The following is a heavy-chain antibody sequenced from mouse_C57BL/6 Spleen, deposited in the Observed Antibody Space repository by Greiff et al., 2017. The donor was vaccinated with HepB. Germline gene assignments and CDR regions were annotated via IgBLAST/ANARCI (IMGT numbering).Heavy chain of an antibody. J-gene: IGHJ4*01. CDR2: INPNYGTT. V-gene: IGHV1-39*01. Sequence: EVKLMESGPELVKPGASVKISCKASGYSFTDYNMNWVKQSNGKSLEWIGVINPNYGTTSYNQKFKGKATLTVAQSSSQAYMQLNSLTSEDSDVYYCARCYDGYYVGCAMDYWGKGTSVTVSS. CDR3: ARCYDGYYVGCAMDY. D-gene: IGHD2-3*01. CDR1: GYSFTDYN.